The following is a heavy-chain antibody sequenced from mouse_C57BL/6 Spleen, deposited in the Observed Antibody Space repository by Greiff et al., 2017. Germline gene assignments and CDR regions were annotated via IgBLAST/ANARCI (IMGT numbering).Heavy chain of an antibody. CDR2: IHPNSGST. Sequence: QVQLQQPGAELVKPGASVKLSCKASGYTFTSYWMHWVKQRPGQGLEWIGMIHPNSGSTNYNEKFKGKATLTVDKSSSTAYMQLSSLTSEDSAVYDCAREGESTMVNFDYWGQGTTLTVSS. CDR1: GYTFTSYW. J-gene: IGHJ2*01. CDR3: AREGESTMVNFDY. V-gene: IGHV1-64*01. D-gene: IGHD2-1*01.